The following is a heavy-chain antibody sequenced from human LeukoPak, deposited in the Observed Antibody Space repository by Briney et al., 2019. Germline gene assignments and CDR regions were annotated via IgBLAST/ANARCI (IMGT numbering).Heavy chain of an antibody. CDR1: GSTFSSYG. D-gene: IGHD5-18*01. CDR2: ISYDGSNK. J-gene: IGHJ6*02. CDR3: AKGYSYEHYYGMDV. Sequence: PGGSLRLSCAASGSTFSSYGMHWVRQAPGKGLEWVAVISYDGSNKYYADSVKGRFTISRDNSKNTLYLQMNSLRAEDTAVYYCAKGYSYEHYYGMDVWGQGTTVTVSS. V-gene: IGHV3-30*18.